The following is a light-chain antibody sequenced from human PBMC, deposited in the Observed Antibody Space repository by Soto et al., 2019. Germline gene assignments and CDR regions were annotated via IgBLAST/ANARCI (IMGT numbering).Light chain of an antibody. CDR1: SSNIGAGYD. V-gene: IGLV1-40*01. Sequence: QSVLTQPPSVSGAPGQRVTISCTGSSSNIGAGYDVHWYQQLPGTAPKLLIYGNSNRPSGVPDRFSGSKSGTSASLAITGLQAEDEADYYCQSYDSSLSAFYVFGTGNKLTV. J-gene: IGLJ1*01. CDR3: QSYDSSLSAFYV. CDR2: GNS.